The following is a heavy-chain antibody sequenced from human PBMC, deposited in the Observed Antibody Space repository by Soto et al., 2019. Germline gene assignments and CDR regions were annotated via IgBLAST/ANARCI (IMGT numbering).Heavy chain of an antibody. CDR3: ARGYYSGSNPSSFDY. V-gene: IGHV1-69*01. CDR2: ITPTLNIA. D-gene: IGHD1-26*01. J-gene: IGHJ4*02. CDR1: RDTFSSYT. Sequence: QVQLVQSGAEVKKPGSSVKVSCKTSRDTFSSYTVIWVRQAPGQGLEWMGGITPTLNIAKYAEKFQGRVTITADESTSTVNMHLSSLRSEDTAVYFCARGYYSGSNPSSFDYWGQGTLVAVSS.